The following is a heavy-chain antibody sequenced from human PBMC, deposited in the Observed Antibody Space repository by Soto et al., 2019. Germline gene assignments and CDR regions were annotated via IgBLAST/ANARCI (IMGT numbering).Heavy chain of an antibody. CDR1: GGTFSSYT. CDR3: ARESPYGDYVDAFDI. J-gene: IGHJ3*02. D-gene: IGHD4-17*01. CDR2: IIPILGKT. V-gene: IGHV1-69*08. Sequence: SVKVSCKASGGTFSSYTISWVRQAPGQGLEWMGRIIPILGKTNYAQKLQGRVTITTDKSTSTAYMELRSLRSDDTAVFYCARESPYGDYVDAFDIWGQGTMVTVS.